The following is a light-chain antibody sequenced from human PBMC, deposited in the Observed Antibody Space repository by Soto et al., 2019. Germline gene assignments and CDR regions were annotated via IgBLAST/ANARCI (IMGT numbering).Light chain of an antibody. Sequence: ENVLTQSPGTLSLSPGERATLPCRASESVSSNYVAWYQQKPGQAPRLLVYGASSRATGIPDRFSGSGSGTDFTLTISRLEPEDFAVYYCQQYGSSRWTFGQGTKVDIK. J-gene: IGKJ1*01. V-gene: IGKV3-20*01. CDR2: GAS. CDR3: QQYGSSRWT. CDR1: ESVSSNY.